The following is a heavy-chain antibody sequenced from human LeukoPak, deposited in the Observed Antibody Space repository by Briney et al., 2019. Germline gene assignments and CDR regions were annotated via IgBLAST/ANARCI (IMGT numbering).Heavy chain of an antibody. CDR3: ASRDPETFDI. D-gene: IGHD5-24*01. CDR1: GFTFSSYG. J-gene: IGHJ3*02. V-gene: IGHV3-30*03. CDR2: ISYDGSNK. Sequence: PGRSLRLSCAASGFTFSSYGMHWVRQAPGKGPEWVAVISYDGSNKYYADSVKGRFTISRDNSKNTLYLQMNSLRAEDTAVYYCASRDPETFDIWGQGTMVTVSS.